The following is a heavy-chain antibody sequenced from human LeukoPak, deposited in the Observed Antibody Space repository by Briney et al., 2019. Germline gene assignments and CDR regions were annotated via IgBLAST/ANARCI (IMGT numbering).Heavy chain of an antibody. CDR2: ISQSGGRST. V-gene: IGHV3-23*01. CDR3: ARDLGCSTTSCRYNWFDP. CDR1: GFTFSSYA. J-gene: IGHJ5*02. Sequence: GGSLRLSCAASGFTFSSYAMTWVHQSPGKGLEWVSFISQSGGRSTDYADSVKGRFTISRDNSKNTLYLQMNSLRAEDTALYYCARDLGCSTTSCRYNWFDPWGQGTLVTVSS. D-gene: IGHD2-2*01.